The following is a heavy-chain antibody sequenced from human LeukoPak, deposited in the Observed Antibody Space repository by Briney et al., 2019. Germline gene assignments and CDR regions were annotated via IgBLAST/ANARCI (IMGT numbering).Heavy chain of an antibody. V-gene: IGHV3-23*01. J-gene: IGHJ4*02. Sequence: GGSLRLSCAASGFTFSSYAMSWARQAPGKGLEWVSAISGSGGSTYYADSVKGRFTISRDNSKNTLYLQMNSLRAEDTAVYYCAKGGYSSGWYGVDYWGQGTLVTVSS. CDR2: ISGSGGST. CDR3: AKGGYSSGWYGVDY. CDR1: GFTFSSYA. D-gene: IGHD6-19*01.